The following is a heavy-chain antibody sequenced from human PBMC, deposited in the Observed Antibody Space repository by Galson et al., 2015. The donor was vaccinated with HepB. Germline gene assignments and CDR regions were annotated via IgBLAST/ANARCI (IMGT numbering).Heavy chain of an antibody. J-gene: IGHJ3*01. Sequence: QSGSEVKKPGESLKISGTGSGYMFTSYWIDWVRQMPWKGLEWMGAIYPLASRTTYSPSFEGHITISADKSIKTAYLQWSGLEPSDSAMYYCARHKYSTSLNDALEVWGQGTMVTVSS. V-gene: IGHV5-51*01. CDR2: IYPLASRT. CDR3: ARHKYSTSLNDALEV. D-gene: IGHD2-2*01. CDR1: GYMFTSYW.